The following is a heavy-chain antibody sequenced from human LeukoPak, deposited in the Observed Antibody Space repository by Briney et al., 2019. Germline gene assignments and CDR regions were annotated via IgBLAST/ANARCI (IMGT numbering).Heavy chain of an antibody. V-gene: IGHV3-30*14. J-gene: IGHJ4*02. D-gene: IGHD6-13*01. Sequence: PGGSLRLSCAASGFTFSSYAMHWVRQAPGKGLEWVAVISYDGSNKYYADSVKGRFTISRDNSKNTLYLQMNSLRAEDTAVYYCASDIEAGGYFDHWGQGALVTVSS. CDR2: ISYDGSNK. CDR1: GFTFSSYA. CDR3: ASDIEAGGYFDH.